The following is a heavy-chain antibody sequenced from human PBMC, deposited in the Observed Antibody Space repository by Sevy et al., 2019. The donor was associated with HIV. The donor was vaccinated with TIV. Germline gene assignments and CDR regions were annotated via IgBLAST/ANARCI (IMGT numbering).Heavy chain of an antibody. CDR1: GFTFDDYA. V-gene: IGHV3-9*01. J-gene: IGHJ3*02. CDR3: AKDRVGAMRMSGFDI. CDR2: INWDSGSV. D-gene: IGHD1-26*01. Sequence: GGSLRLSCAASGFTFDDYAMHWVRQAPGKGLEWVSGINWDSGSVGYADSVKGRFTISRDNSEISLYLQMKSLRPEDTALYYCAKDRVGAMRMSGFDIWGQGTMVTVSS.